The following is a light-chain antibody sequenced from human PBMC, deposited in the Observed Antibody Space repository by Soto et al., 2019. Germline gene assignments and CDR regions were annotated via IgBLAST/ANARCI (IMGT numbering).Light chain of an antibody. Sequence: EIVLTQSPGTLSLSPGARATLSCRASQSISSNLAWYQQKPGQAPRLLIYGESTRATGIPARFSGSGSGTEFTLTISSLQSEDFAVYYCQQYGSSGTFGQGTKVDIK. J-gene: IGKJ1*01. V-gene: IGKV3-15*01. CDR2: GES. CDR1: QSISSN. CDR3: QQYGSSGT.